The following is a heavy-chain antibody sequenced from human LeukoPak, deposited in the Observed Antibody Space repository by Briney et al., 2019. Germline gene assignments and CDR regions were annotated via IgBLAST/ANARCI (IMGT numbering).Heavy chain of an antibody. CDR2: ISGSGGST. J-gene: IGHJ4*02. D-gene: IGHD3-9*01. Sequence: GGSLRLSCAASGFTFSSYAMSWVRQAPGKGLEWVSAISGSGGSTYNADSVKGRFTISRDNSKNTLYLQMNSLRAEERAVYYCAQGYDILTGYLGGDYWGQGTLVTVSS. CDR1: GFTFSSYA. CDR3: AQGYDILTGYLGGDY. V-gene: IGHV3-23*01.